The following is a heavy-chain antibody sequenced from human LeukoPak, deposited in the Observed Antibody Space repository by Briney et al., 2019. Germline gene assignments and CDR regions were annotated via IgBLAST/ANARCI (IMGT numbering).Heavy chain of an antibody. J-gene: IGHJ4*02. CDR2: IYHSGTT. CDR1: GGSISSGDFS. V-gene: IGHV4-30-2*01. Sequence: SQTLSLTCAVSGGSISSGDFSWSWIRQPPGKGLGWIGYIYHSGTTYYSPSLKSQVTMSVDRSKNQFSLRLSSVTAADTAVYYCARIDCSGGSCYPLYFDYWGQGTLVTVSS. D-gene: IGHD2-15*01. CDR3: ARIDCSGGSCYPLYFDY.